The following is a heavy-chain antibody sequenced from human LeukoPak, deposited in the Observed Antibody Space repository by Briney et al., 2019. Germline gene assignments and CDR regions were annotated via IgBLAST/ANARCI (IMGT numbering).Heavy chain of an antibody. V-gene: IGHV3-43*01. D-gene: IGHD5-24*01. CDR1: GFTFDDYT. Sequence: PGGSLRLSCAASGFTFDDYTMHWVRQAPGKGLEWVSLISWDGGSTYYADSVKGRFTISRDNSKNSLYLQMNSLRTEDTALYYCANLMATPSDCWGQGTLVTVSS. J-gene: IGHJ4*02. CDR2: ISWDGGST. CDR3: ANLMATPSDC.